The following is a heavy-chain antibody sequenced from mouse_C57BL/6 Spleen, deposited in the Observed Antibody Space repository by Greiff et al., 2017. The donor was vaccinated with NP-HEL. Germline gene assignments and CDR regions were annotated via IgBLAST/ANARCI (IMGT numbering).Heavy chain of an antibody. D-gene: IGHD1-1*01. CDR3: ARKTTVVGYYFDY. CDR1: GYTFTDYY. CDR2: INPNNGGT. V-gene: IGHV1-26*01. Sequence: EVKLQQSGPELVKPGASVKISCKASGYTFTDYYMNWVKQSHGKSLEWIGDINPNNGGTSYNQKFKGKATLTVDKSSSTAYMELRSLTSEDSAVYYCARKTTVVGYYFDYWGQGTTLTVSS. J-gene: IGHJ2*01.